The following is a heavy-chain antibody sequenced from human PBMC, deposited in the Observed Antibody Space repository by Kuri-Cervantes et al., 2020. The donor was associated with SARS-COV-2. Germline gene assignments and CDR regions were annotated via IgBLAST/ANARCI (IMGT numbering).Heavy chain of an antibody. CDR2: ISSSSSYI. D-gene: IGHD3-3*01. V-gene: IGHV3-21*01. Sequence: GGSLRLSCAASGFTFSSYGMRWVRQAPGKGLEWVASISSSSSYIYYADSVKGRFTISRDNAKNSLYLQMNSLRAEDTAVYYCARGSYDFWSGYYGVSGLEVSFDYWGQGTLVTVSS. CDR1: GFTFSSYG. CDR3: ARGSYDFWSGYYGVSGLEVSFDY. J-gene: IGHJ4*02.